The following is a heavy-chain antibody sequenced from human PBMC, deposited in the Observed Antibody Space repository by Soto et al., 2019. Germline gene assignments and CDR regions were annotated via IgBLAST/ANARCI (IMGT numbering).Heavy chain of an antibody. J-gene: IGHJ4*02. CDR3: AIQYDCGWGSYYNRPFDF. D-gene: IGHD3-10*01. Sequence: PSQTLCLTGTVSGGSISSGDYYWSLIRQPPGKGLEWIGYIYYSGNTYYNTSLKSRVTISVDKAKNQFCLKLSSVTAADTAVYYCAIQYDCGWGSYYNRPFDFLRKGSLVTGCS. CDR1: GGSISSGDYY. CDR2: IYYSGNT. V-gene: IGHV4-30-4*01.